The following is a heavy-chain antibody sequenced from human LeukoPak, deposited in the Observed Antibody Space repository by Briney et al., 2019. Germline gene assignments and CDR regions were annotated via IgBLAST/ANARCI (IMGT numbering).Heavy chain of an antibody. J-gene: IGHJ5*02. D-gene: IGHD4-23*01. CDR3: ATFSYAGNAGGSAGS. CDR2: IKEDGSEK. CDR1: RFTFSNYW. V-gene: IGHV3-7*03. Sequence: LAGGSLRPSCAASRFTFSNYWMSWVRQAPGKGLEWVANIKEDGSEKYYVDSVKGRFSISRDNSKNTVYLQMNSLRAEDTAVYYCATFSYAGNAGGSAGSWGQGTLVTVSS.